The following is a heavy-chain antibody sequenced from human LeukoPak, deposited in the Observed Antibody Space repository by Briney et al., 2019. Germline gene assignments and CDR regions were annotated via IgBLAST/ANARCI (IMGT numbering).Heavy chain of an antibody. J-gene: IGHJ5*02. CDR1: GGTFSSYA. CDR2: IIPIFGTA. D-gene: IGHD3-10*01. Sequence: SVKVSCKASGGTFSSYAISWVRQAPGQGLEWMGGIIPIFGTANYAQKFQGRVTITADKSTSTAYMELSSLRSEDTAVYYRARDGAMVRGVIITNSGWFDPWGQGTLVTVSS. CDR3: ARDGAMVRGVIITNSGWFDP. V-gene: IGHV1-69*06.